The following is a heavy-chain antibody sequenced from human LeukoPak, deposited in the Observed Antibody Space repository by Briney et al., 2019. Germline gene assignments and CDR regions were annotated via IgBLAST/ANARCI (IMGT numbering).Heavy chain of an antibody. Sequence: SQTLSLTCTVSGGSVSSGGYYWSWIRQPPGKGLEWIGYIYHSGSTYYNPSLKSRVTISVDRSKNQFSLKLSSVTAADTAVYYCATWAAAGNYWGQGTLVTVSS. V-gene: IGHV4-30-2*01. D-gene: IGHD6-13*01. CDR1: GGSVSSGGYY. CDR3: ATWAAAGNY. CDR2: IYHSGST. J-gene: IGHJ4*02.